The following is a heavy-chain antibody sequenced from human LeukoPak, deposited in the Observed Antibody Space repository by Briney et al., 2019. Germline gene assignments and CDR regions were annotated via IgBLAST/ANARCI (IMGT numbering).Heavy chain of an antibody. D-gene: IGHD6-19*01. J-gene: IGHJ5*02. CDR1: GGSISSYY. Sequence: SETLSLTCTVSGGSISSYYRSWIRQPPGKGLEWIGYIYYSGSTNYNPSLKSRVTISVDTSKNQFSLKLSSVTAADTAVYYCARGYSSGWLTWGQGTLVTVSS. CDR3: ARGYSSGWLT. CDR2: IYYSGST. V-gene: IGHV4-59*01.